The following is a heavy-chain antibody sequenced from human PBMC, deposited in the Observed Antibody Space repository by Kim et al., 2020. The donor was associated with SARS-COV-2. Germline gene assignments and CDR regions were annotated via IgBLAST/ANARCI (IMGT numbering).Heavy chain of an antibody. D-gene: IGHD6-13*01. CDR2: INPNSGGT. CDR3: AREKEAAAGTLSNWFDP. V-gene: IGHV1-2*02. J-gene: IGHJ5*02. Sequence: ASVKVSCKASGYTFTGYYMHWVRQAPGQGLEWMGWINPNSGGTNYAQKFQGRVTMTRDTSISTAYMELSRLRSDDTAVYYCAREKEAAAGTLSNWFDPWGQGTLVTVSS. CDR1: GYTFTGYY.